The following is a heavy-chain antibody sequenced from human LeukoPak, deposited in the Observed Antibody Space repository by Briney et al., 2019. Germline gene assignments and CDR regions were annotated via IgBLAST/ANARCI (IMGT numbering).Heavy chain of an antibody. V-gene: IGHV3-21*01. J-gene: IGHJ4*02. Sequence: GGSLRLSCAASGFTFSSYSMNWVRQAPGKGLEWVSSISSSSYIYYADSVKGRFTISRDNAKNSLYLQMNSLRAEDTAVYYCARDDTVSSGYDYWGQGTLVTVSS. CDR1: GFTFSSYS. CDR3: ARDDTVSSGYDY. D-gene: IGHD3-22*01. CDR2: ISSSSYI.